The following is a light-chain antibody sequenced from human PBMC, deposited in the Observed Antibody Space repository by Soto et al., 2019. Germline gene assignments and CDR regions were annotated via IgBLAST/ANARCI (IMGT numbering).Light chain of an antibody. Sequence: LTQPPSASGTPGQRVTISCSGSTSNIGSNTVNWYQQVPGTAPKLLIYNNNQRPSGVPDRFSGSKSGTSASLAISGLQSEDEADYFCAGWDDSLTGGVFGGGTQLTVL. CDR2: NNN. CDR3: AGWDDSLTGGV. CDR1: TSNIGSNT. J-gene: IGLJ3*02. V-gene: IGLV1-44*01.